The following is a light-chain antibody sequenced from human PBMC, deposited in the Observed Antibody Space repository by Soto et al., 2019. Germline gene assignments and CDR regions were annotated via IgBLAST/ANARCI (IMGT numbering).Light chain of an antibody. V-gene: IGKV1-5*03. CDR2: EAS. J-gene: IGKJ1*01. CDR1: QSINW. Sequence: DIQLAQSPSTLSASVGDRITITCRATQSINWLAWYQQKPGKAPKLLIFEASRLESGVPSRFRGSGSGTEFTLTISSLQPDDFGTYYCQHYDTYSPMWTFGQGTKVDVK. CDR3: QHYDTYSPMWT.